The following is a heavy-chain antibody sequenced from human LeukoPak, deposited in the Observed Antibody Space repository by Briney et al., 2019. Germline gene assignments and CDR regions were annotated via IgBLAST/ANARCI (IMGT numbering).Heavy chain of an antibody. Sequence: GGSLRLSCAASGFTFSSYGMHWVRQSPGKGLEWVAFIPYDGGNKYYADSVKGRFTISRDNSKNTVYPQMNSLRVEDMAVYYCAKDYDYGDYATDYWGQGTLVTVSS. D-gene: IGHD4-17*01. CDR2: IPYDGGNK. CDR3: AKDYDYGDYATDY. V-gene: IGHV3-30*02. J-gene: IGHJ4*02. CDR1: GFTFSSYG.